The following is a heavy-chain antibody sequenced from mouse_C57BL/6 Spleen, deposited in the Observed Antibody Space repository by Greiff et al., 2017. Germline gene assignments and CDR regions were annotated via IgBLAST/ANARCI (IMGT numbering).Heavy chain of an antibody. CDR3: ARWDYCGNFLMDY. J-gene: IGHJ4*01. CDR2: INPNNGGT. D-gene: IGHD2-1*01. Sequence: VQLQQSGPELVKPGASVKIPCKASGYTFTDYNMDWVKQSHGKSLEWIGDINPNNGGTDYNQKFKGKATLTVDKSSSTAYMELRSLTSEDTAVYYCARWDYCGNFLMDYWGQGTSVTVSS. CDR1: GYTFTDYN. V-gene: IGHV1-18*01.